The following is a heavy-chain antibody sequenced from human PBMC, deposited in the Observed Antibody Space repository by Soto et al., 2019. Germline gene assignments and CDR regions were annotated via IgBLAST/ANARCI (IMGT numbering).Heavy chain of an antibody. CDR1: GFTFTRYS. J-gene: IGHJ4*02. CDR2: ISSTTNYI. V-gene: IGHV3-21*06. Sequence: GGSLRLSCAASGFTFTRYSMNWVRQAPGKGLEWVSSISSTTNYIYYGDSMKGRFTFFRDNAKNSLYLDMNSLRAEDTAVYYCARESEDLTSNFDYWGQGTLVTVSS. CDR3: ARESEDLTSNFDY.